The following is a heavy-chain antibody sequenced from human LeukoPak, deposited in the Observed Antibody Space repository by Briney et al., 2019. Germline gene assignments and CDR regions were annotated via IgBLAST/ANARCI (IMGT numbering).Heavy chain of an antibody. V-gene: IGHV4-31*03. Sequence: SETLSLTCTVSGGSISSGGYHWSWIRQHPGKGREWIVYIYYSGSTYYNPSLKSRVTISVDTSKNQFSLKPSSVTAAGTAVYYCARDLSMGYFDYGGQGTLVTVSS. D-gene: IGHD2-21*01. CDR2: IYYSGST. CDR3: ARDLSMGYFDY. CDR1: GGSISSGGYH. J-gene: IGHJ4*02.